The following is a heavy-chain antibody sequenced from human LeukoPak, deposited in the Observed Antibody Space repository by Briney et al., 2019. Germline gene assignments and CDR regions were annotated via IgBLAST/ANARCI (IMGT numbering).Heavy chain of an antibody. D-gene: IGHD2-21*01. V-gene: IGHV1-24*01. CDR3: ATVVICATTTWPGYRNYYFFMDV. J-gene: IGHJ6*03. CDR2: FDPAGGQF. Sequence: GASVKVSCKVSAFTLSELSLHWVRQAPGQELEWVGGFDPAGGQFNYGQTFRGRVILNEDVSTTAAFMEVTSMRPDDTAVYYCATVVICATTTWPGYRNYYFFMDVWGEGTAVTVSS. CDR1: AFTLSELS.